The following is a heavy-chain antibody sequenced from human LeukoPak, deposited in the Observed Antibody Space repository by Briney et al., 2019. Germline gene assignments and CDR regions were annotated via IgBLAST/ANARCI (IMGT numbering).Heavy chain of an antibody. Sequence: PSGGSLRLSCAASGFTFSSYAMHWVRQAPGKGLEWVAVISYDGSNKYYADSVKGRFTISRDNAKNSLYLQMNSLRAEDTAVYYCARGVNTFDIWGQGTMVTVSS. J-gene: IGHJ3*02. D-gene: IGHD3-10*01. CDR1: GFTFSSYA. V-gene: IGHV3-30-3*01. CDR2: ISYDGSNK. CDR3: ARGVNTFDI.